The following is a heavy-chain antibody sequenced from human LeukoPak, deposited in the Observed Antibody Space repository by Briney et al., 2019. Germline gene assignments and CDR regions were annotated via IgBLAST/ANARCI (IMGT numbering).Heavy chain of an antibody. CDR2: ISYDGSRK. CDR1: GLTFRNYA. Sequence: TGRSLRLSCAASGLTFRNYAIHWVRQAPGKGLEGVTVISYDGSRKDYADSVKGRFTMSRDDSKSTLYLEMNSLRSEDTAVYYCARTGGYGSGKSRWRHFVSWGQGTLVTVSS. D-gene: IGHD3-10*01. J-gene: IGHJ4*02. V-gene: IGHV3-30-3*01. CDR3: ARTGGYGSGKSRWRHFVS.